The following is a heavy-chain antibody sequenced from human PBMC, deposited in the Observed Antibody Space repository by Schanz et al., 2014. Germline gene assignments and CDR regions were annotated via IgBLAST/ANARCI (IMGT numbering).Heavy chain of an antibody. CDR3: ARDGGRDGYNLAFDV. CDR2: MYINSGST. CDR1: GFTVNTNY. J-gene: IGHJ4*02. V-gene: IGHV3-53*01. D-gene: IGHD5-12*01. Sequence: EVPLVESGGGLIQPWGSLRLSCAVSGFTVNTNYMSWVRQAPGKGLEWISSMYINSGSTQYADSVKGRFIISRDSSKNTRFLQMNSLRAEDTAVYFCARDGGRDGYNLAFDVWGRGTLVTVSS.